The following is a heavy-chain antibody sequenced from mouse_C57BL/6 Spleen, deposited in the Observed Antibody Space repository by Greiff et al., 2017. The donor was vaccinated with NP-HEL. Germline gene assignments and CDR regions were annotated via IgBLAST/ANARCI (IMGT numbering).Heavy chain of an antibody. V-gene: IGHV1-15*01. CDR2: IDPETGGT. J-gene: IGHJ1*03. CDR3: KGTTVVATRYFDV. CDR1: GYTFTDYE. Sequence: VQLQQSGAELVRPGASVTLSCKASGYTFTDYEMHWVKQTPVHGLEWIGAIDPETGGTAYNQKFKGKAILTADKSSSTAYMELRSLTSEDSAVYYCKGTTVVATRYFDVWGTGTTVTVSS. D-gene: IGHD1-1*01.